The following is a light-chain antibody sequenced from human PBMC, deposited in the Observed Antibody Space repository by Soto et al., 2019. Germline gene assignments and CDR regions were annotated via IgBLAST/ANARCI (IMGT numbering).Light chain of an antibody. Sequence: QPASVSGSPGQSITISCTGTSSDVGSYNLVSWYQQHPGKAPKLMIYEGSKRPSGVSNRYSGSKSVNTASLTISGLQAEDEADYYCCSYAGSSVVVFGGGTKVTVL. CDR2: EGS. CDR3: CSYAGSSVVV. V-gene: IGLV2-23*01. CDR1: SSDVGSYNL. J-gene: IGLJ2*01.